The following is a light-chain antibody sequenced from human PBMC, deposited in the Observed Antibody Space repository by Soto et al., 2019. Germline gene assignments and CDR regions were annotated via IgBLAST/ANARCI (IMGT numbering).Light chain of an antibody. V-gene: IGLV1-44*01. CDR3: AAWDGSLNNVL. CDR2: GNN. J-gene: IGLJ2*01. Sequence: QAVVTQPPSASGTPGQRVTISCSGSSSSIGTNTVNWYRQLPGTAPKLLIYGNNQRPSGVPDRFSGSKSGTSASLAISGLQSEDEADYYCAAWDGSLNNVLFGGGTKLTVL. CDR1: SSSIGTNT.